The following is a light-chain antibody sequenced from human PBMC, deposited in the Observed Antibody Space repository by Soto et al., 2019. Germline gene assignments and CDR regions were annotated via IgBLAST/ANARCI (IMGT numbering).Light chain of an antibody. J-gene: IGKJ4*01. V-gene: IGKV1-12*01. CDR2: AAS. CDR3: QQSNIFPLT. CDR1: QDISTY. Sequence: DIQMKQSPSSVSASVGDRVTITCRASQDISTYLAWYQQKPGKAPRLLIFAASSLQSGVPFRFSGSGSGTDFTLTISSLQPEDFAIYYCQQSNIFPLTFGGGTKVDIK.